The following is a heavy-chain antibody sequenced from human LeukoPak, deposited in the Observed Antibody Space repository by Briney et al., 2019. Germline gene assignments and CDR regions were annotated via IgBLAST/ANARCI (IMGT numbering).Heavy chain of an antibody. CDR1: GGSISSYY. D-gene: IGHD6-19*01. Sequence: PSETLSLTCTVSGGSISSYYWSWIRQPAGKGLEWIGRIYTSGSTNYNPSLKSRVTMSVDTSKNQFSLKLSSVTAADTAVYYCARDRPGHGYSSVWYYFDYWGQGTLVTVSS. J-gene: IGHJ4*02. CDR3: ARDRPGHGYSSVWYYFDY. V-gene: IGHV4-4*07. CDR2: IYTSGST.